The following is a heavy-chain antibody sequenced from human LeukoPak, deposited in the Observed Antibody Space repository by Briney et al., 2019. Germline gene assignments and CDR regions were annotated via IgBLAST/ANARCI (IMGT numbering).Heavy chain of an antibody. V-gene: IGHV1-2*02. CDR2: INPNSGGT. J-gene: IGHJ5*02. Sequence: ASVKVSCKASGYIFTGYYLHWVRQAPGQGLEWMGWINPNSGGTNYAQKFQGRVTMTRDTSISTAYMELRRLKSDDTAVYYCARDFRVTTEYNWFDPWGQGTLVTVSS. D-gene: IGHD3-3*01. CDR1: GYIFTGYY. CDR3: ARDFRVTTEYNWFDP.